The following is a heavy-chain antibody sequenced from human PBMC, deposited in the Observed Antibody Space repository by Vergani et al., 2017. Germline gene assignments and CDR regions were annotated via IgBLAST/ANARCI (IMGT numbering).Heavy chain of an antibody. Sequence: QVQLQQWGAGLLKPSETLSLTCAVYGGSFSGYYWSWIRQPPGNGLEWIGEINHSGSTNYNPSLKSRVTISVDTSKNQFSLKLSSVTAADTAVYYCARGVGVDCSSTSCQPRHFDYWGQGTLVTVSS. CDR2: INHSGST. CDR3: ARGVGVDCSSTSCQPRHFDY. D-gene: IGHD2-2*01. V-gene: IGHV4-34*01. CDR1: GGSFSGYY. J-gene: IGHJ4*02.